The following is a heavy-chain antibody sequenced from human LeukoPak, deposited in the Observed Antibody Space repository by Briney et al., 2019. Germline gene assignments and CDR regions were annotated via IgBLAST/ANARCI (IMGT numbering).Heavy chain of an antibody. D-gene: IGHD1-1*01. CDR2: IIPIFGTA. V-gene: IGHV1-69*05. J-gene: IGHJ6*03. CDR3: ARDGLERQPLRYYYYYMDV. CDR1: GGTFSSYA. Sequence: GSSVKVSCKASGGTFSSYAISWVRQAPGQGLEWMGGIIPIFGTANYAQKFQGRVTITTDESTSTAYMELSSLRSEDTAVYYCARDGLERQPLRYYYYYMDVWGKGTTVTVSS.